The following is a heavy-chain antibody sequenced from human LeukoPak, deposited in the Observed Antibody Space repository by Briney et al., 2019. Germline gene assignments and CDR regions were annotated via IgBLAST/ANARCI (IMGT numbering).Heavy chain of an antibody. J-gene: IGHJ4*02. V-gene: IGHV4-59*08. Sequence: PSETLSLTCTVSGGSISSYYWSWIRQPPGKGLEWIGYIYYIGSTNYNPSLKSRVTISVDTSKNQFFLKLSSVTAADTAVYYCARAGGVKTAALDLDYWGQGTLVTVSS. CDR2: IYYIGST. CDR1: GGSISSYY. CDR3: ARAGGVKTAALDLDY. D-gene: IGHD6-25*01.